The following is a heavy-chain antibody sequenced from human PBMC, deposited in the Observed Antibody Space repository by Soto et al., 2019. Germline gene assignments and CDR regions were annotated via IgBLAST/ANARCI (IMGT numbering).Heavy chain of an antibody. CDR3: ARQASYWHGGGGWLDP. CDR2: IGTQHDT. V-gene: IGHV3-13*01. D-gene: IGHD2-8*02. Sequence: EVQLVESGGGLVQPGGSLRLSCAASGFTFSAYDMHWVRQATGKGLEWVAAIGTQHDTYYPDSVKGRFTISRENAKNSLYLQMNSLRAGDTAVYSCARQASYWHGGGGWLDPWGQGTLVTVSS. CDR1: GFTFSAYD. J-gene: IGHJ5*02.